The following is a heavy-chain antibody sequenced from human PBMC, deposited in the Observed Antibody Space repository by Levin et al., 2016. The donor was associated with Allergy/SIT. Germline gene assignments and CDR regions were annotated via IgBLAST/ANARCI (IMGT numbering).Heavy chain of an antibody. V-gene: IGHV4-39*01. CDR3: ARHPYSSGWYPWGWFDP. Sequence: WIRQPPGKGLEWIGYIYYSGSTYYNPSLKSRVTISVDTSKNQFSLKLSSVTAADTAVYYCARHPYSSGWYPWGWFDPWGQGTLVTVSS. D-gene: IGHD6-19*01. CDR2: IYYSGST. J-gene: IGHJ5*02.